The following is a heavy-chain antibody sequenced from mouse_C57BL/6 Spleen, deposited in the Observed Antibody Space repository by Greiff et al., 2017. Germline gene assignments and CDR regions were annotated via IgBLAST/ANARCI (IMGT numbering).Heavy chain of an antibody. D-gene: IGHD1-3*01. CDR2: IDPSDSYT. Sequence: VKLQQSGAELVKPGASVKLSCKASGYTFTSYWMQWVKQRPGQGLEWIGEIDPSDSYTNYNQKFKGKATLTVDTSSSTAYMQLSSLTSEDSAVYYCARSGNSWFAYWGQGTLVTVSA. CDR1: GYTFTSYW. V-gene: IGHV1-50*01. J-gene: IGHJ3*01. CDR3: ARSGNSWFAY.